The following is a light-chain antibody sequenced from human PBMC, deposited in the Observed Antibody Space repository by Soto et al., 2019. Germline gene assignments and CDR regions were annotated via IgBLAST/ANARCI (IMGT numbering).Light chain of an antibody. CDR3: QQANSFPLS. Sequence: DIQMTQSPSSLSASVGDRITITCRASENVGNWVARYQQKPGKAPKVLIYAASTLPRGVPSRFSGSRSGTVFSLTVSSLQPEDFATYYCQQANSFPLSFGGGTKVEIK. CDR2: AAS. V-gene: IGKV1D-12*01. J-gene: IGKJ4*01. CDR1: ENVGNW.